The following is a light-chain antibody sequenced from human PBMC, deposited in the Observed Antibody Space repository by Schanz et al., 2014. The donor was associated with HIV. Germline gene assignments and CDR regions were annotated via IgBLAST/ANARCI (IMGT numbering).Light chain of an antibody. V-gene: IGLV1-44*01. CDR3: AAWDDSLNAWV. CDR2: REN. Sequence: QSVLTQPPSASGTPGQRVTISCSGSSSNIGSNTVNWYQQLPGTAPKLLIYRENQRPSGVPDRFTGSKSGTSGSLAISGLQSEDEADYYCAAWDDSLNAWVFGGGTKLTVL. CDR1: SSNIGSNT. J-gene: IGLJ3*02.